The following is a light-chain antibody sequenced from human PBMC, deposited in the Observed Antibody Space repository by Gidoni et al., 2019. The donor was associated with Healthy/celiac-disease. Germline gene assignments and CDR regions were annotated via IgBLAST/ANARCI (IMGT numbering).Light chain of an antibody. V-gene: IGLV3-1*01. CDR2: EDR. CDR1: KLGDKY. Sequence: SYELTQPPSVSVSPGQTASITCSGDKLGDKYTYWYQQKPGQSPVLVIYEDRKRPSGIPERFSGSNSGNTATLTISGTQAMDEAAYYCQAWDSSTDVVFGGGTKLTVL. J-gene: IGLJ2*01. CDR3: QAWDSSTDVV.